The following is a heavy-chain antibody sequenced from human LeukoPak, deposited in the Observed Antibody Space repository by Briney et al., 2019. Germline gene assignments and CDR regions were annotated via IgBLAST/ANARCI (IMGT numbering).Heavy chain of an antibody. D-gene: IGHD6-6*01. V-gene: IGHV4-30-2*01. CDR3: ASSDSSSPPVQH. CDR2: IYHSGST. Sequence: SETLSLTCTVSGGSISSGGYSWSWIRQPPGKGLEWIGYIYHSGSTYYNPSLKSRVTISVDTSKNQFSLKLSSVTAADTAVYYCASSDSSSPPVQHWGQGTLVTVSS. CDR1: GGSISSGGYS. J-gene: IGHJ1*01.